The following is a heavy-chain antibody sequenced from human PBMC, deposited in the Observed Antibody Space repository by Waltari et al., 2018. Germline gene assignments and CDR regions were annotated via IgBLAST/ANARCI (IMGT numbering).Heavy chain of an antibody. CDR3: ARVAPKTYRSPVPGRDYYYGMDV. CDR1: GFIFRIYL. CDR2: IKRDGSAT. D-gene: IGHD6-19*01. V-gene: IGHV3-74*01. Sequence: QLVESGGGLVQPGESLRLSCAASGFIFRIYLMHWVRQAPGQGLVWVARIKRDGSATAYADAVKGRFTISRDNAKNTLYLQMNRLRAEDTAVYYCARVAPKTYRSPVPGRDYYYGMDVWGQGTSVTVYS. J-gene: IGHJ6*02.